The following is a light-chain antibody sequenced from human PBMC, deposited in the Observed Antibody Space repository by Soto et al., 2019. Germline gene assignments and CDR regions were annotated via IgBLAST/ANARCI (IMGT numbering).Light chain of an antibody. Sequence: LTQPASVSGSPGQSITISFTGTSIDVGNYNYVSWYQQHPGKAPQLMIFQVSNRASGVSNRFSGSKSGDTASLTISGLQAEDEADYYCRSYTTSSTLYVFGTGTKVIVL. V-gene: IGLV2-14*01. J-gene: IGLJ1*01. CDR3: RSYTTSSTLYV. CDR1: SIDVGNYNY. CDR2: QVS.